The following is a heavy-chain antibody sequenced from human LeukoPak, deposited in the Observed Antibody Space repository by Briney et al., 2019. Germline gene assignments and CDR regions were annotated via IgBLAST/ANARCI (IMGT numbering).Heavy chain of an antibody. CDR1: GGSFSGYY. CDR2: INHSGST. CDR3: ARLGVVVPAAGNNWFDP. D-gene: IGHD2-2*01. V-gene: IGHV4-34*01. J-gene: IGHJ5*02. Sequence: SETLSLTCAVSGGSFSGYYWSWIRQHPGKGLEWIGEINHSGSTNYNPSLKSRVTISVDTSKNQFSLKLSSVTAADTAVYYCARLGVVVPAAGNNWFDPWGQGTLVTVSS.